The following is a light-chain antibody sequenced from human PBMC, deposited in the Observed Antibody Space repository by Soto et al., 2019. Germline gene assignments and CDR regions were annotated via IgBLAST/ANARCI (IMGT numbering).Light chain of an antibody. J-gene: IGKJ1*01. Sequence: EIVMTQSPATLSVSPGERATLSCRASESVGSNLAWYQQKPGQAPRLLIYGASTRVTGIPARFSGSGSGTEFPLTISSLQSEDFAGYYCHHYNNRWTFGQGTKVEIK. CDR3: HHYNNRWT. V-gene: IGKV3-15*01. CDR2: GAS. CDR1: ESVGSN.